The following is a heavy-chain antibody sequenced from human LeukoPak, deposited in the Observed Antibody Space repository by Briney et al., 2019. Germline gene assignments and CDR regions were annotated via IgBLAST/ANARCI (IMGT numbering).Heavy chain of an antibody. J-gene: IGHJ4*02. Sequence: GGSLRLSCAASGFTFSNYWMHWVRQAPGKGLVWVSRINSDASSTSYADSVKGRFTISRDNAKSTLFLQMNSLRAEDTAVYYCASLSIVTPFDYWGQGTLVTVSS. D-gene: IGHD1-26*01. V-gene: IGHV3-74*01. CDR1: GFTFSNYW. CDR3: ASLSIVTPFDY. CDR2: INSDASST.